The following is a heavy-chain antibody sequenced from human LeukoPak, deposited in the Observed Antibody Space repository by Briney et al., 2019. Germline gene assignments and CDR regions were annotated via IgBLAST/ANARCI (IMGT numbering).Heavy chain of an antibody. CDR2: IYYRRTT. Sequence: PSETLSLTCTVSGYSITSGYDWGWIRQPPGKGLDWIGSIYYRRTTYYNPSLKSRVTISIDTSKNQFSLKLSSVTAADTAVYYCARGSIAVAGTPFDYWGQGTLVTVSS. CDR1: GYSITSGYD. J-gene: IGHJ4*02. CDR3: ARGSIAVAGTPFDY. V-gene: IGHV4-38-2*02. D-gene: IGHD6-19*01.